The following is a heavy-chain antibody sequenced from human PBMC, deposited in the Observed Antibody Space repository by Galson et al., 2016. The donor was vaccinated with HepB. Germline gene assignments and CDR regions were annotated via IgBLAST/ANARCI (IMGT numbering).Heavy chain of an antibody. Sequence: TVSGGSISSPNYYWGWIRQPPGMGLEWIASISYNGDTYYSPSLKSRVTISLDTSKNQFSLRLSSVTAADTAVYYCARELKARPYIYFDYWGQGTLVTVSS. CDR3: ARELKARPYIYFDY. D-gene: IGHD6-6*01. V-gene: IGHV4-39*07. J-gene: IGHJ4*02. CDR1: GGSISSPNYY. CDR2: ISYNGDT.